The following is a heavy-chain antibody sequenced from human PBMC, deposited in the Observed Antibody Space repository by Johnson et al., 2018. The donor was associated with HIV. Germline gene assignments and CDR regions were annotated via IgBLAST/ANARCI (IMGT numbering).Heavy chain of an antibody. CDR3: ARSVNAGRPFDI. D-gene: IGHD2-8*01. CDR1: GLTFSDSY. Sequence: QVQLVESGGGLVQPGGSLRLSCGASGLTFSDSYMNWIHQAPGKGLEWVSYISSSDSAIWYADSVKGRFTVSRDNAKNSLYLQMNSLRAEDTAVYYCARSVNAGRPFDIWGQGTLVTVSS. J-gene: IGHJ3*02. CDR2: ISSSDSAI. V-gene: IGHV3-11*04.